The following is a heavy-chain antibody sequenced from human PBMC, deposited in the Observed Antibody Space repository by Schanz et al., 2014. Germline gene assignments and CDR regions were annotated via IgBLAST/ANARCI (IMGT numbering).Heavy chain of an antibody. J-gene: IGHJ4*02. Sequence: QVQLVESGGGVVQPGRSLRLSCAASGFTFSNYAMHWVRQAPGKGLEWVAFISYDGSNKYYADSVKGRFTISRDNSKNTLYLQMNSLRAEDTAVYYCAKDTGYCHGGACYCFEYWGLGILVTVSS. D-gene: IGHD2-8*02. CDR1: GFTFSNYA. CDR3: AKDTGYCHGGACYCFEY. V-gene: IGHV3-30-3*02. CDR2: ISYDGSNK.